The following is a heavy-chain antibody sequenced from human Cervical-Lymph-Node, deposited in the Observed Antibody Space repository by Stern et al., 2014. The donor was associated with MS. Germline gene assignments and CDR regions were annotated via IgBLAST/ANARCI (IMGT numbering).Heavy chain of an antibody. D-gene: IGHD2-21*01. CDR3: ARATVVVIAEWFDS. CDR2: ISSSSSII. CDR1: GFTFSTYS. Sequence: VHLVESGGGLVHPGGSLRLSCAASGFTFSTYSMNWVRQAPGKGLEWISYISSSSSIIYYADSVKGRFTISRDNAKNSLYLQMNSLRAEDTAVYYCARATVVVIAEWFDSWGQGTLVTVSS. J-gene: IGHJ5*01. V-gene: IGHV3-48*01.